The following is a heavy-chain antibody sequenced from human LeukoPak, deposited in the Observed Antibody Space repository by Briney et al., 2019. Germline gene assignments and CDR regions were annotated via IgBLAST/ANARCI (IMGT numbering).Heavy chain of an antibody. CDR2: ISDSSGYT. V-gene: IGHV3-23*01. J-gene: IGHJ4*02. Sequence: GGSLRLSCAASRFMFSTYSMNWVRQAPGKGLEWVSYISDSSGYTYYADSVKGRFTISRDNSKNTLYLQMNSLRAEDTAVYYCAKSPTIFGEVPYYFDYWGQGTLVTVSS. CDR1: RFMFSTYS. D-gene: IGHD3-3*01. CDR3: AKSPTIFGEVPYYFDY.